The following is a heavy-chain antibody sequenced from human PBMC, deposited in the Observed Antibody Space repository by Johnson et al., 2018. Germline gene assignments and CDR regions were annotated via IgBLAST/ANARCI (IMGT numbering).Heavy chain of an antibody. CDR1: GFTFSSYA. V-gene: IGHV3-30-3*01. CDR3: AKDDSSGWYSYYDYGMDV. CDR2: ISYDGSNK. J-gene: IGHJ6*02. D-gene: IGHD6-19*01. Sequence: QVQLVESGGGVVQPGRSLRLSCAASGFTFSSYAMHWVRQALGKGLEWVAVISYDGSNKYYADSVKGRFTISRDNSKNTLYLQMNSLRAEDKAVYYCAKDDSSGWYSYYDYGMDVWGQGTTVTVSS.